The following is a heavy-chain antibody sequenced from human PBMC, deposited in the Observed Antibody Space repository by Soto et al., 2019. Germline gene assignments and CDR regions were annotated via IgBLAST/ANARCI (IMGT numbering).Heavy chain of an antibody. J-gene: IGHJ4*02. CDR2: ISSSGSTI. V-gene: IGHV3-48*03. Sequence: PGGSLRLSCAASGFTFSSYEMNWVRQAPGKGLEWVSYISSSGSTIYYADSVKGRFTISRDNAKNSLYLQMNSLRAEDTAVYYCAGVSLGDPFDYWGQGTVVTVSS. CDR1: GFTFSSYE. D-gene: IGHD4-17*01. CDR3: AGVSLGDPFDY.